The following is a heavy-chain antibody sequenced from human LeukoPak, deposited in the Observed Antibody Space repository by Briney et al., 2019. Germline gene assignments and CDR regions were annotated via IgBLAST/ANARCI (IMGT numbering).Heavy chain of an antibody. D-gene: IGHD6-13*01. Sequence: SETLSLTCTVSGGSISSYYWSWIRQPPGKGLEWIGYIYYSGSTNYNPSLKSRVTISVDTSKNQFSLKLSSVTAADTAVYYCARQFSSSWPQKIYDYWGQGTLVTVSS. J-gene: IGHJ4*02. CDR2: IYYSGST. CDR1: GGSISSYY. CDR3: ARQFSSSWPQKIYDY. V-gene: IGHV4-59*08.